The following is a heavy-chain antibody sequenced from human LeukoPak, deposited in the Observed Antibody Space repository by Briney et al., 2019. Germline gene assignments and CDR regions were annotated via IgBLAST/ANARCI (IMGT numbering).Heavy chain of an antibody. CDR2: INSDGSST. V-gene: IGHV3-74*01. CDR1: GFTFSSYW. D-gene: IGHD6-19*01. CDR3: ARARIAVAGAAFDI. Sequence: PGGSLRLSCVASGFTFSSYWMHWVRQAPGKGLVWVSRINSDGSSTSYADSVKGRFTISRDNAKNTLYLQMNSLRAEDTAVYYCARARIAVAGAAFDIWGQGTMVTVSS. J-gene: IGHJ3*02.